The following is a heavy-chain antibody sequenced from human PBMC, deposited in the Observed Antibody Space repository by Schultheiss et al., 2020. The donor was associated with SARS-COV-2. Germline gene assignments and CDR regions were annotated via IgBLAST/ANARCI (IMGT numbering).Heavy chain of an antibody. D-gene: IGHD2-15*01. CDR3: AREYYCSGGSCYAYYYYYYGMDV. CDR2: INSDGSST. V-gene: IGHV3-74*01. J-gene: IGHJ6*02. CDR1: GFTFSSYG. Sequence: GGSLRLSCAASGFTFSSYGMHWVRQAPGKGLEWVSRINSDGSSTSYADSVKGRFTISRDNAKNTLYLQMNSLRAEDTAVYYCAREYYCSGGSCYAYYYYYYGMDVWGQGTTVTVSS.